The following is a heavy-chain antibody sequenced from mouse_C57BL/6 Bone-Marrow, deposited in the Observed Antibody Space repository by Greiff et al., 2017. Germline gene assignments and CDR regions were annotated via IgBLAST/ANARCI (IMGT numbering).Heavy chain of an antibody. CDR1: GYAFSSYW. CDR2: IYPGDGDT. D-gene: IGHD1-1*01. J-gene: IGHJ2*01. V-gene: IGHV1-80*01. CDR3: ARSFITTVVATRDY. Sequence: VQLQQSGAELVKPGASVKISCKASGYAFSSYWMNWVKQRPGKGLEWIGQIYPGDGDTNYNGKFKGKATLTADKSSSTAYMQLSSLTSEDSAVYFCARSFITTVVATRDYWGQGTTLTVSS.